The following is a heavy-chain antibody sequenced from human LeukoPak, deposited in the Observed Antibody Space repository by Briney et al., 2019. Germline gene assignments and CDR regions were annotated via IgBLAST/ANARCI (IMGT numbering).Heavy chain of an antibody. V-gene: IGHV4-61*01. J-gene: IGHJ4*02. CDR2: IYYSGST. D-gene: IGHD6-19*01. Sequence: SETLSLTCTVSGYPISSGYYWGWIRQPPGKGLEWIGYIYYSGSTNYNPSLKSRVTISVDTSKNQFSLKLSSVTAADTAVYYCARARTGYSSGWYEMGWGQGTLVTVSS. CDR3: ARARTGYSSGWYEMG. CDR1: GYPISSGYY.